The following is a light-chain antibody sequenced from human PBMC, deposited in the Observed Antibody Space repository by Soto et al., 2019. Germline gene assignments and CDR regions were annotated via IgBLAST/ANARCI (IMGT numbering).Light chain of an antibody. Sequence: QSALTQPRSVSGSPGQSVTISCTGTSSDVGGYNYVSWYQQHPGKAPKLILYDVTKRPSGVPDRFSGSKSGNTASLTISGLQAEDEADYHCCSYAGSYFCVFGTGTKVTVL. V-gene: IGLV2-11*01. J-gene: IGLJ1*01. CDR1: SSDVGGYNY. CDR3: CSYAGSYFCV. CDR2: DVT.